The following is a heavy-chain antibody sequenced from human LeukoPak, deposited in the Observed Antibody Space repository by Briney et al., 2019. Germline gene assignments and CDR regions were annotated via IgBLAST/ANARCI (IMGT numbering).Heavy chain of an antibody. CDR3: ARDGGTDWYDP. Sequence: PGGSLRLSCAASGFTISGYWMTWVRQAPGKGLEWVANIKQDRSEKTYVDSVKGRFTISRDNAKNSIYLQMNSLRVEDTAIYYCARDGGTDWYDPWGQGTLVSVSS. J-gene: IGHJ5*02. CDR2: IKQDRSEK. CDR1: GFTISGYW. V-gene: IGHV3-7*01. D-gene: IGHD3-16*01.